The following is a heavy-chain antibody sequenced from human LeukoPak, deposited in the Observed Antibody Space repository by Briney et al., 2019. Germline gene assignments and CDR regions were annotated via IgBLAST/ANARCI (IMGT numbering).Heavy chain of an antibody. J-gene: IGHJ4*02. Sequence: GGSLRLSCAASGFTFDDYAMHWVRQAPGKGLEWVSLISWDGGSTYYADSVKGRFTISRDNSKNTLNLQMNSLRAEDTAVYYCATSKYSGSYWGQGTLVTVSS. D-gene: IGHD1-26*01. CDR2: ISWDGGST. V-gene: IGHV3-43D*03. CDR1: GFTFDDYA. CDR3: ATSKYSGSY.